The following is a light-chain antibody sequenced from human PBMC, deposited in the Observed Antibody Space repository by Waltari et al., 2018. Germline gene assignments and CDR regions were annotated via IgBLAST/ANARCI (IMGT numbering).Light chain of an antibody. CDR3: HSRDISGNHVV. J-gene: IGLJ2*01. Sequence: SYELTQDPDVSVALGQTVRITCQGDSLRNYYANWHQQKPGQAPVLFIYAKDPRPSGIPDRFSGSSSGNTASLIITGAQAEDEADYYCHSRDISGNHVVFGGGTKLTVL. CDR2: AKD. V-gene: IGLV3-19*01. CDR1: SLRNYY.